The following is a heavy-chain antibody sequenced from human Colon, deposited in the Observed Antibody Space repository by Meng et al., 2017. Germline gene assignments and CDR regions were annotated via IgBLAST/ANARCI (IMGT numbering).Heavy chain of an antibody. CDR1: GFTFSDFW. Sequence: EVEFVEFGGGLFQRGGSLRLSFEASGFTFSDFWMHWVRQAPGKGLEWVSRIIGDGSARDYADSVKGRFIISRDNAKTTVYLEMNNLRAEDTAIYYCARDLHIAAANYWGQGTLVTVSS. V-gene: IGHV3-74*01. J-gene: IGHJ4*02. CDR3: ARDLHIAAANY. CDR2: IIGDGSAR. D-gene: IGHD6-13*01.